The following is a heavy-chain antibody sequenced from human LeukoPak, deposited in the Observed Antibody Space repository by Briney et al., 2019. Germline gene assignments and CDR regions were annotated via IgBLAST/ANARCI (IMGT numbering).Heavy chain of an antibody. CDR3: AKGNIVVVGGYMDV. D-gene: IGHD2-2*01. J-gene: IGHJ6*03. V-gene: IGHV3-48*01. CDR1: GFTFSSYS. Sequence: GGSLRLSCAASGFTFSSYSMNWVRQAPGKGLEWVSYISSSSSTIYYADSVKGRFTISRDNAKNSLYLQMNSLRAEDMALYYCAKGNIVVVGGYMDVWGKGTTVTVSS. CDR2: ISSSSSTI.